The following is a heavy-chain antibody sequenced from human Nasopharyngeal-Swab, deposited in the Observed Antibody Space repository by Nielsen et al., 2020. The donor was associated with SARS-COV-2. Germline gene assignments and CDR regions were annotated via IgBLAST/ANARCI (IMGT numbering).Heavy chain of an antibody. CDR3: ARGPVAVVVADNYFDH. CDR2: INPSGGSA. D-gene: IGHD2-15*01. J-gene: IGHJ4*02. CDR1: GYTFTSYY. V-gene: IGHV1-46*01. Sequence: ASVKVSCKASGYTFTSYYLHWVRQAPGQGLEWMGIINPSGGSATYAQKFQRRVTFTRGTSTTTFYMELSSLRSEDTAVYYCARGPVAVVVADNYFDHWGQGTLVTVSS.